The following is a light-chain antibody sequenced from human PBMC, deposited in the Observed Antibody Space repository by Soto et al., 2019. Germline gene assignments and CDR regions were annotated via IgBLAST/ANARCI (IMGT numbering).Light chain of an antibody. Sequence: DIQMTQSPSTLSASVGDRVSITCRASQSISSWLAWYPHKPWKAPKLLLYKASSLESGVPSRFSGSGSGTEFTLTISSLQTNAFATYYCQQYNSIPSTFGQGTEVERK. J-gene: IGKJ1*01. CDR3: QQYNSIPST. V-gene: IGKV1-5*03. CDR2: KAS. CDR1: QSISSW.